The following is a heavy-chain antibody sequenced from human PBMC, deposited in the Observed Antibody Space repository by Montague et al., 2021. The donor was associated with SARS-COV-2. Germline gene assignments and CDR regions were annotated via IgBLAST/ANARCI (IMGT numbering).Heavy chain of an antibody. D-gene: IGHD3-10*01. J-gene: IGHJ6*03. Sequence: SETLSLTCAVYGGSLSGAYWSWIRQSPGKGLELIGEVNHSGVTSYNPSLKSRVAISVDTSKNQISLKLNSVTAADTAVYYCARALFSRRGVYITTYYYSYYMDAWGTGTTVTVSS. CDR2: VNHSGVT. V-gene: IGHV4-34*01. CDR1: GGSLSGAY. CDR3: ARALFSRRGVYITTYYYSYYMDA.